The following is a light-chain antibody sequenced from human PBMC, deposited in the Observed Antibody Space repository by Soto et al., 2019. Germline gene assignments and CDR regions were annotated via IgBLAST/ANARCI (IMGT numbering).Light chain of an antibody. CDR2: DAA. CDR3: QQGSNWPRIP. V-gene: IGKV3-11*01. CDR1: QGVSSY. Sequence: EIVMTQSPATLCLSPWVRSTVSFISIQGVSSYLACYQQKPGQAPRLLIYDAANRATGIPARFSGSGSGTDFTLTISSLEPEDFAVYYCQQGSNWPRIPFGQGTRPE. J-gene: IGKJ5*01.